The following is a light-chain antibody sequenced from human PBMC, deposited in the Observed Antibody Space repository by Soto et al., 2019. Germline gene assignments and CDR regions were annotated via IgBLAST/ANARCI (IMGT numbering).Light chain of an antibody. CDR1: QTVSTNF. J-gene: IGKJ1*01. V-gene: IGKV3-20*01. Sequence: EIVLTQSPGTLSLSPGERATLSCRASQTVSTNFLAWYQQKPGQAPRLLIYGASSRATGTPDRFSGSGSGTDFTLTISRLEPEDFGVFFCQQYGNSPLKFGHGTKVDIK. CDR3: QQYGNSPLK. CDR2: GAS.